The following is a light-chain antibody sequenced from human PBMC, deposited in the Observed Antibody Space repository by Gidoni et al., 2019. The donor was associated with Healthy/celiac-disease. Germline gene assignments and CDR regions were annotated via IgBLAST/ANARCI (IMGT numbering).Light chain of an antibody. CDR3: QQYNNWWT. CDR1: QSVSTD. Sequence: EIVMTQPPAPLSVSPGERATLPCRASQSVSTDLAWYQQKPGQAPRLLIYGTSARATGIPARCSGSGSGTEFTLTISSLQSEDFAVYYCQQYNNWWTFGQGTKVEIK. J-gene: IGKJ1*01. V-gene: IGKV3-15*01. CDR2: GTS.